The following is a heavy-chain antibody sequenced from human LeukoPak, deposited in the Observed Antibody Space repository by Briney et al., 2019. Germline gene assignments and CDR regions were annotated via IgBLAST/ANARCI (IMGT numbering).Heavy chain of an antibody. J-gene: IGHJ4*02. CDR3: ARDSGYSSSWYYFDY. D-gene: IGHD6-13*01. CDR1: GFTFSSYG. Sequence: GRSLRLSCAASGFTFSSYGMYWVRQAPGKGLEWVSVIYSGGSTYYADSVKGRFTISRHNSKNTLYLQMNSLRAEDTAVYYCARDSGYSSSWYYFDYWGQGTLVTVSS. V-gene: IGHV3-53*04. CDR2: IYSGGST.